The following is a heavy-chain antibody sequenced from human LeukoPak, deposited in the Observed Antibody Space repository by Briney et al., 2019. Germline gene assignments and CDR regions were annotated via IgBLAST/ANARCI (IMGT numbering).Heavy chain of an antibody. J-gene: IGHJ3*02. Sequence: GASVKVSCKASGGTFSSYAISWVRQAPGQGLEWMGRIIPILGIANYAQKFQGRVTITADKSTSTAYMELSSLRSEDTAVYYCASRNDYGDYRDAFDNWGQGTMVTVSS. CDR3: ASRNDYGDYRDAFDN. V-gene: IGHV1-69*04. CDR1: GGTFSSYA. D-gene: IGHD4-17*01. CDR2: IIPILGIA.